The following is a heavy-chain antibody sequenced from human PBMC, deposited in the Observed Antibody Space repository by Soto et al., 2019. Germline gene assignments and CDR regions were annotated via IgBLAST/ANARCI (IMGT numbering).Heavy chain of an antibody. V-gene: IGHV4-4*07. D-gene: IGHD1-7*01. Sequence: QVQLQESGPGLVRPSETLSLTCTVSGGSISSYRWSWIRQPAGKVLEWIGRLNTYGNTHYNPSLKSRVTVSVDTSRNQFFLTLRSVTAADSAVYHGGRESGETWDYEASWGQGTPVTVSS. J-gene: IGHJ5*02. CDR2: LNTYGNT. CDR3: GRESGETWDYEAS. CDR1: GGSISSYR.